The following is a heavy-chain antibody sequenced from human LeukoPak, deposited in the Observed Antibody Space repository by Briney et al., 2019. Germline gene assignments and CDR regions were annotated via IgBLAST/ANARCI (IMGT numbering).Heavy chain of an antibody. Sequence: GGSLRLSCAASGFTFSSNGMHWVRQAPGKGLEWVAVISYDGSNKYYADSVKGRFTISRDNSKNTLYLQMNSLRAEDTAVYYCAKGARAAAGTSTLYGMDVWGEGTTVTVSS. CDR1: GFTFSSNG. CDR2: ISYDGSNK. J-gene: IGHJ6*04. CDR3: AKGARAAAGTSTLYGMDV. D-gene: IGHD6-13*01. V-gene: IGHV3-30*18.